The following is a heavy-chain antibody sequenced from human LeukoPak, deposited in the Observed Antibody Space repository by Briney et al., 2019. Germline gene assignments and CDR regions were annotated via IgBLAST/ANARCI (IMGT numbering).Heavy chain of an antibody. CDR3: ARDAVPADFDY. D-gene: IGHD2-2*01. Sequence: GSLRLSCAASGFTFSSYSMNWVRQAPGKGLEWVSYISSSSSTIYYADSVKGRFTISRDNAKNSLYLQMNSLRAEDTAVYYCARDAVPADFDYWGQGTLVTVSS. V-gene: IGHV3-48*01. J-gene: IGHJ4*02. CDR1: GFTFSSYS. CDR2: ISSSSSTI.